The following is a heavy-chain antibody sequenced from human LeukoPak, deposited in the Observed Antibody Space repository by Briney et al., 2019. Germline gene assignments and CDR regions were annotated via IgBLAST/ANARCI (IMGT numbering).Heavy chain of an antibody. D-gene: IGHD6-13*01. CDR2: INSDGSST. Sequence: GGSLRLSCAASGFTFSSYWMHWVRQAPGKGLVWVSRINSDGSSTTYADSVKGRCTISRDNAKNTLSLQMTSLRAEDTAVYYCARDTAAYYYYYHMDVWGKGTTVTVSS. V-gene: IGHV3-74*01. CDR1: GFTFSSYW. CDR3: ARDTAAYYYYYHMDV. J-gene: IGHJ6*03.